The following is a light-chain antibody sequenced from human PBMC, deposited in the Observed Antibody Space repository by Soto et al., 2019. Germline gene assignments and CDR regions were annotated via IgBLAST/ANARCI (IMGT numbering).Light chain of an antibody. CDR1: SSDVGGYNY. J-gene: IGLJ1*01. V-gene: IGLV2-14*01. CDR3: SSYTSSSTPYV. Sequence: SVLSQPASVSGSRGQSITISCTGTSSDVGGYNYVSWYQQHPGKAPKLMIYDVSNRPSGVSNRFSGSKSGNTASLTISGLQAEHEADYYCSSYTSSSTPYVFGTGTKVTVL. CDR2: DVS.